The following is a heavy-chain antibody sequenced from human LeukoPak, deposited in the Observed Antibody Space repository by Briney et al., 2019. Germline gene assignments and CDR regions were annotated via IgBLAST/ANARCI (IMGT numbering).Heavy chain of an antibody. Sequence: SEILSLTCTVSGGSISSYYWSWIRQPPGKGLEWIGYIYYSGSTNYNPSLKSRVTISVDTSKNQFSLKLSSVTAADTAVYYCARVSGTRRYFDLWGRGTLVTVSS. CDR3: ARVSGTRRYFDL. V-gene: IGHV4-59*01. CDR1: GGSISSYY. D-gene: IGHD1-7*01. J-gene: IGHJ2*01. CDR2: IYYSGST.